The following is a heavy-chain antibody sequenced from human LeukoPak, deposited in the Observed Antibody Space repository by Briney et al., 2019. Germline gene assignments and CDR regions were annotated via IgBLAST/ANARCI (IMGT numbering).Heavy chain of an antibody. D-gene: IGHD3-3*01. CDR1: GFTFSSYA. CDR2: IWYDGSNK. Sequence: GASLRLSCAASGFTFSSYAMHWVRQAPGKGLEWVAVIWYDGSNKYYADSVKGRFTISRDNSKNTLYLQMNSLRAEDTAVYYCARDGDYDFWSGYYGYYYYGMDVWGQGTTVTVSS. V-gene: IGHV3-33*08. CDR3: ARDGDYDFWSGYYGYYYYGMDV. J-gene: IGHJ6*02.